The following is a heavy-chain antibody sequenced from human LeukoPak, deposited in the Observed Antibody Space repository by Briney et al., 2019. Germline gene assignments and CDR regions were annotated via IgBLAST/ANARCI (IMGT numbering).Heavy chain of an antibody. CDR3: ARVPPQWLPNRDAFDI. J-gene: IGHJ3*02. CDR1: GFTFSDYY. Sequence: GGSLRLSCAASGFTFSDYYMNWIRQAPGKGLECVSYISGSGGTIYYADSVKGRFTISRDNAKNLLYLQMNNLRAEDTAVYYCARVPPQWLPNRDAFDIWGQGTMVTVSS. D-gene: IGHD6-19*01. V-gene: IGHV3-11*04. CDR2: ISGSGGTI.